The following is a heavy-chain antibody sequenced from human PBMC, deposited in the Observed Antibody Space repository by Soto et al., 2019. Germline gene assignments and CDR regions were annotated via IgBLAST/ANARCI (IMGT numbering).Heavy chain of an antibody. J-gene: IGHJ6*02. CDR1: GGSFSGYY. Sequence: PSETLSLTCAVYGGSFSGYYWSWIRQPPGKGLEWIGEINHSGSTNYNPSLKSRVTISVDTSKNQFSLKLSSVTAADTAVYYCERDKVLLWFGGFSGMDVWGQGTTVTVSS. D-gene: IGHD3-10*01. V-gene: IGHV4-34*01. CDR3: ERDKVLLWFGGFSGMDV. CDR2: INHSGST.